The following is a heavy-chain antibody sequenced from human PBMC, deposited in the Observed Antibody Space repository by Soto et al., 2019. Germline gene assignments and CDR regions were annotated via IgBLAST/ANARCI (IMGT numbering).Heavy chain of an antibody. D-gene: IGHD3-10*01. CDR3: ARGIFGSGTANDY. V-gene: IGHV3-74*01. Sequence: EVQLVESGGGLVQPGGSLRLSCAAPGFTFSGSWMHWVRQAPGNGLVWVSRINGDGSGTSYEDFVKGRFTISRDDAKNTLFLQMNGLRAEDTAVYYCARGIFGSGTANDYWGQGTLVTVSS. CDR1: GFTFSGSW. CDR2: INGDGSGT. J-gene: IGHJ4*02.